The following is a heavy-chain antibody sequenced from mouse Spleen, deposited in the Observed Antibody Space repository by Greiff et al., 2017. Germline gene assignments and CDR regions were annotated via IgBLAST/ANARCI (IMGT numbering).Heavy chain of an antibody. V-gene: IGHV10-1*01. CDR3: VRDGYGYYFDY. CDR2: IRSKSNNYAT. J-gene: IGHJ2*01. CDR1: GFSFNTYA. D-gene: IGHD1-2*01. Sequence: EVQRVESGGGLVQPKGSLKLSCAASGFSFNTYAMNWVRQAPGKGLEWVARIRSKSNNYATYYADSVKDRFTISRDDSESMLYLQMNNLKTEDTAMYYCVRDGYGYYFDYWGQGTTLTVSS.